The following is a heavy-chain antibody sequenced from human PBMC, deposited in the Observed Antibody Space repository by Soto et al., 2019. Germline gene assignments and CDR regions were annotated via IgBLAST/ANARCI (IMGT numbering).Heavy chain of an antibody. CDR2: IIPIFGTA. Sequence: ASVKVSCKASGYTFTGYYMHWVRQAPGQRLERMGWIIPIFGTANYAQKFQGRVTITADESTSTAYMELSSLRSEDTAVYYCARVSCSGGSCYYPYYYYGMDVWGQGTTVTVSS. D-gene: IGHD2-15*01. CDR3: ARVSCSGGSCYYPYYYYGMDV. J-gene: IGHJ6*02. CDR1: GYTFTGYY. V-gene: IGHV1-69*13.